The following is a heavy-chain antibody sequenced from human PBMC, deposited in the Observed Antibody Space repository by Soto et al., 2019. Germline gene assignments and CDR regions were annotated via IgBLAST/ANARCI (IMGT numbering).Heavy chain of an antibody. J-gene: IGHJ6*02. CDR1: GFTFSSYS. CDR3: AKAPDFWSGYIYGMDV. D-gene: IGHD3-3*01. Sequence: PGGSLRLSCAASGFTFSSYSMNWVRQAPGKGLEWVAVISYDGSNKYYADSVKGRFTISRDNSKNTLYLQMNSLRAEDTAVYYCAKAPDFWSGYIYGMDVWGQGTTVTVSS. V-gene: IGHV3-30*18. CDR2: ISYDGSNK.